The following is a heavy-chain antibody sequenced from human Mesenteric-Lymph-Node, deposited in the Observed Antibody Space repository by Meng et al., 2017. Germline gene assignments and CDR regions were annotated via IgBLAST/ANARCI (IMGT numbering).Heavy chain of an antibody. CDR3: ARGKSWATMIVVVGGAFDI. J-gene: IGHJ3*02. D-gene: IGHD3-22*01. CDR2: IYYSGST. Sequence: SETLSLTCTASGGAISSYYWSWIRQSPGKGLEWIGYIYYSGSTNYNPSLKSRVTISGDTSKNQFSLKLSSVTAADTAVYYCARGKSWATMIVVVGGAFDIWGQGTMVTVSS. V-gene: IGHV4-59*12. CDR1: GGAISSYY.